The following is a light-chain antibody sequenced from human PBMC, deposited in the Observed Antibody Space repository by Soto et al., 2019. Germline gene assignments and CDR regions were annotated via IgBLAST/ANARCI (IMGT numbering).Light chain of an antibody. CDR2: GNS. CDR1: SSNIGAGYD. Sequence: QSVLTQPPSVSGAPGQRVTISCTGSSSNIGAGYDVHWYQHLPGTAPKLLIYGNSNRPSGVPDRFSGSKSGTSASLAITGLQAEDEADYYCQSYDSSLSGSRDWVFGGGTKLTVL. CDR3: QSYDSSLSGSRDWV. J-gene: IGLJ3*02. V-gene: IGLV1-40*01.